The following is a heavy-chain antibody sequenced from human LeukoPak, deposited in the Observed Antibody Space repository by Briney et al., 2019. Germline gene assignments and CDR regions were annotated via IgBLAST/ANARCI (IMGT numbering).Heavy chain of an antibody. Sequence: SETLSLTCTVSGGSISSYYWSWVRQPAGKGLEWIGRIYTSGNTNCNPSLKGRVTMSVDTSKNQFSLNLSSVTAADTAVYYCARGAVGATRYFDYWGQGTLVTVSS. D-gene: IGHD1-26*01. V-gene: IGHV4-4*07. CDR2: IYTSGNT. CDR3: ARGAVGATRYFDY. J-gene: IGHJ4*02. CDR1: GGSISSYY.